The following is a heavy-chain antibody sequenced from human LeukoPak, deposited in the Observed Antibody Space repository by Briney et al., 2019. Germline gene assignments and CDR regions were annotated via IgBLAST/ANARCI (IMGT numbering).Heavy chain of an antibody. D-gene: IGHD5-24*01. J-gene: IGHJ4*02. CDR3: ARGGREMATIYFDY. V-gene: IGHV3-7*01. Sequence: PSETLSLTCTVSGGSISSSSYYWGWIRQPPGKGLEWVANIKQDGSEKYYVDSVKGRFTISRDNAKNSLYLQMNSLRAEDTAVYYCARGGREMATIYFDYWGQGTLVTVSS. CDR1: GGSISSSSYY. CDR2: IKQDGSEK.